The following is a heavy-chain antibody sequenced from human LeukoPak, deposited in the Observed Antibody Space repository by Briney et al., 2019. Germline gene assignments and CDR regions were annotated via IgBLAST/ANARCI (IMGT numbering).Heavy chain of an antibody. CDR3: AHTYYGSGSYGRYYFDY. CDR2: IYYSGST. D-gene: IGHD3-10*01. Sequence: SETLSLTCTVSGGSISSGDYYWSWIRQPPGKGLEWIGYIYYSGSTYYNPSLKSRVTISVDTSKNQFSLKLSSVTAVDTAVYYCAHTYYGSGSYGRYYFDYWGQGTLVTVSS. CDR1: GGSISSGDYY. J-gene: IGHJ4*02. V-gene: IGHV4-30-4*01.